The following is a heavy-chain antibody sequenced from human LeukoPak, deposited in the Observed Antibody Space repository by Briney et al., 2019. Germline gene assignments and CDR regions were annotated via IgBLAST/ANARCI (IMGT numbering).Heavy chain of an antibody. J-gene: IGHJ3*02. Sequence: SETLSLTCTVSGYSISSGYYWGWIRQPPGKGLEWIGSIYHSGSTYYNPSLKSRVTISVDTSKNQFSLKLSSVTAADTAVYYCARELSMASIDAFDIWGQGTMVTVSS. CDR1: GYSISSGYY. V-gene: IGHV4-38-2*02. CDR2: IYHSGST. CDR3: ARELSMASIDAFDI. D-gene: IGHD2/OR15-2a*01.